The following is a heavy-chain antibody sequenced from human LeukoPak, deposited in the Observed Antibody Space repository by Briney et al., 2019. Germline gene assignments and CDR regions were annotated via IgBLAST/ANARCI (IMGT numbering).Heavy chain of an antibody. CDR3: ARPYYYDSRIDP. Sequence: SQTLSLTCAVSGGSISSGDYYWSRIRHPPGKGLEWIAYMYYSGSTYYNPSLKSRVTMSADTSKNQLSLKLSSVTAADTAVYYCARPYYYDSRIDPWGQGILVTVSS. D-gene: IGHD3-22*01. CDR2: MYYSGST. J-gene: IGHJ5*02. CDR1: GGSISSGDYY. V-gene: IGHV4-30-4*01.